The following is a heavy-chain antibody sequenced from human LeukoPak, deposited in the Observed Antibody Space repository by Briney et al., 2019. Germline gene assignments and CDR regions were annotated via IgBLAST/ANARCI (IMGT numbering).Heavy chain of an antibody. J-gene: IGHJ4*02. D-gene: IGHD6-13*01. CDR1: GFTFSGYW. CDR2: VNSDGSST. CDR3: ARDRGLAAADY. Sequence: PGGSLRLSCAASGFTFSGYWMHWVRQAPGKGLVWVSRVNSDGSSTTYADSVKGRFTISRDNAKNTLYLQINSLRAEDAAVYYCARDRGLAAADYWGQGTLVTVSS. V-gene: IGHV3-74*01.